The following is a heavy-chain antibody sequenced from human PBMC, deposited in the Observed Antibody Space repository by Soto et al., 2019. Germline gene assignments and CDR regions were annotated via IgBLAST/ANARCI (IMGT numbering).Heavy chain of an antibody. CDR1: GFTFSSYG. V-gene: IGHV3-33*01. Sequence: QVQLVESGGGVVQPGRSLRLSCAASGFTFSSYGMHWVRQAPGKGLEWVAVIWYDGSNKYYADSVKGRFTISRDNSKNTLDLQMQSLRAEDTAVYYCARDEGLGVNSYYSGMDVWGQGTTVTVSS. CDR2: IWYDGSNK. J-gene: IGHJ6*02. CDR3: ARDEGLGVNSYYSGMDV. D-gene: IGHD3-10*01.